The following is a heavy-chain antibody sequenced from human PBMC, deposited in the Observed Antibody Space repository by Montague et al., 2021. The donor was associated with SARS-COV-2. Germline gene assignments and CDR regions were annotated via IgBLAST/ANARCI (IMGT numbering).Heavy chain of an antibody. D-gene: IGHD3-10*01. V-gene: IGHV3-48*03. CDR3: ATLARGLFDHGMDA. CDR1: GFTFSRHE. CDR2: ITSDGGII. J-gene: IGHJ6*02. Sequence: SLRLSCAASGFTFSRHEVNWARQAPGKGLEWVSYITSDGGIIYYADFVEGRFTRDNAKNSLYLHMNSLRVGDTAVYYCATLARGLFDHGMDAWGQGTTVTVSS.